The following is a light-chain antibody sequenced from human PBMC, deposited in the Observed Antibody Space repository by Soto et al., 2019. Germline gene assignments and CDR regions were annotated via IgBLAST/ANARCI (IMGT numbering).Light chain of an antibody. CDR2: DAS. CDR1: QSVNSY. CDR3: QQRDNWPEYT. J-gene: IGKJ2*01. V-gene: IGKV3-11*01. Sequence: IVLTQSPATLSLSPGERATLSCSASQSVNSYLAWYQQKPGQAPRLLIYDASSRATGIPARFSGSGSGTDFTLTISSLETEDFAVYYCQQRDNWPEYTFGQGTMLEI.